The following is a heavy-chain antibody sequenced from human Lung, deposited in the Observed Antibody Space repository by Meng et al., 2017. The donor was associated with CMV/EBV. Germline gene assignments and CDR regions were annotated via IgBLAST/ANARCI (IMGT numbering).Heavy chain of an antibody. J-gene: IGHJ4*02. CDR2: INAGNGNT. D-gene: IGHD2-2*01. Sequence: QLVQSGAEVKKPGASVKVSCKASGYSFTTYAMHWVRQAPGQRLEWMGWINAGNGNTKYSEKFQSRVTITRDTAASTAYMELSSLRSEDTAVYYCTRTGCSSSSCYDYWGQGTLVTVSS. CDR1: GYSFTTYA. V-gene: IGHV1-3*01. CDR3: TRTGCSSSSCYDY.